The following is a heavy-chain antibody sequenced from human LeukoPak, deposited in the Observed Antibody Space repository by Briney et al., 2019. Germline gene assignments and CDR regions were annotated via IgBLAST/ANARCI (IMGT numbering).Heavy chain of an antibody. D-gene: IGHD2-15*01. Sequence: PSETLSLTCSVSGGSLGRGSYYWGWLRQSPGRGLEWIGSIYYSGSTNYNPSLKSRVTISVDTYKNQFSLKLSSVTAADTAVYYCARVAAKTVDYWGQGTLVTVSS. CDR3: ARVAAKTVDY. J-gene: IGHJ4*02. V-gene: IGHV4-39*07. CDR2: IYYSGST. CDR1: GGSLGRGSYY.